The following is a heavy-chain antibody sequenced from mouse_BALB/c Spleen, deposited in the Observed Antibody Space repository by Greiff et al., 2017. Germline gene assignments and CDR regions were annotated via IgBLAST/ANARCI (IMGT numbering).Heavy chain of an antibody. Sequence: VQLQQSGPGLVQPSQCLSITCTASGFSLTSYGVHWVRQSPGKGLEWLGVIWSGGSTDYNAAFISSLSISKDNSKSQVFFNMNSLQANDTDRYYCDRNGGYDRLYFDVWGEGTTVTVSS. J-gene: IGHJ1*01. CDR2: IWSGGST. CDR3: DRNGGYDRLYFDV. V-gene: IGHV2-2*02. CDR1: GFSLTSYG. D-gene: IGHD2-14*01.